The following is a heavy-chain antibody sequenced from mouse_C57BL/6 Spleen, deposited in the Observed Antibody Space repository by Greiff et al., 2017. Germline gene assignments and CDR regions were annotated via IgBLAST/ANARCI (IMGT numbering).Heavy chain of an antibody. CDR1: GYAFSSSW. J-gene: IGHJ4*01. V-gene: IGHV1-82*01. Sequence: QVQLQQSGPELVKPGASVKISCKASGYAFSSSWMNWVKQRPGKGLEWIGRIYPGDGDTNYNGKFKGKATLTADKSSSTAYMQLSSLTSEDSAVYFCARPPISAGYSPYYAMDYWGQGTSVTVSS. D-gene: IGHD3-2*02. CDR3: ARPPISAGYSPYYAMDY. CDR2: IYPGDGDT.